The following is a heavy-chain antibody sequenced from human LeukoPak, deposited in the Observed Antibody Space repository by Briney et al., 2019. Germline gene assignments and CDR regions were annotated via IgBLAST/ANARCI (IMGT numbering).Heavy chain of an antibody. V-gene: IGHV3-64D*06. J-gene: IGHJ4*02. CDR3: VKGIVVVTARAFDY. Sequence: PGWSLRLSCSASGFTLSSYAMHWVRQAPGKGLEYVSAISSNGGSTYYADSVKGRFTISRDNSKNTLYLQMSSLRPEDTAVYYCVKGIVVVTARAFDYWGQGTLVTVSS. D-gene: IGHD2-21*02. CDR1: GFTLSSYA. CDR2: ISSNGGST.